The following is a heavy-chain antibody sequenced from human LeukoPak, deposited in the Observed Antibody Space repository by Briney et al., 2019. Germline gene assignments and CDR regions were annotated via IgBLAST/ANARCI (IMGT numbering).Heavy chain of an antibody. Sequence: GGSLRLSCSASGFTFSSYAMHWVRQAPGKGLEWVAVISYDGSNKYYADSVKGRFTISRDNSKNTLYLQMNSLRAEDTAVYYCAGGGVLRYFDWLLHPPDAFDIWGQGTMVTVSS. CDR1: GFTFSSYA. CDR3: AGGGVLRYFDWLLHPPDAFDI. D-gene: IGHD3-9*01. J-gene: IGHJ3*02. CDR2: ISYDGSNK. V-gene: IGHV3-30-3*01.